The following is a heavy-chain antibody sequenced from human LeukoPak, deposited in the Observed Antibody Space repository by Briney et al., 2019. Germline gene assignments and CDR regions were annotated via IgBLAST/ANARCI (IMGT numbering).Heavy chain of an antibody. V-gene: IGHV4-34*01. CDR3: ARARRGYNYRGNWFDP. CDR2: INHSGST. D-gene: IGHD5-18*01. J-gene: IGHJ5*02. Sequence: SETLSLTCAVYGGSFSGYYWSWIRQPPGKGLDWIGEINHSGSTNYNPSHKSRVTISVDTSKNQFSLKLSSVTAADTAVYYCARARRGYNYRGNWFDPWGQGTLVTVSS. CDR1: GGSFSGYY.